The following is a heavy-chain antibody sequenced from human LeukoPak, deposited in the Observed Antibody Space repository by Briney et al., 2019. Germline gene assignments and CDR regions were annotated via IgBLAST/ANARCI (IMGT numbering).Heavy chain of an antibody. D-gene: IGHD6-19*01. J-gene: IGHJ6*02. Sequence: SETLSLTCTVSGGSISNGGFYWSWIRQHPGKGLEWVGFIHYTGSTYYSPSLKSRVTISVDTSNNRFSLRLSSVTAADTAVYCCARDSLSSSDVWGQGTTVTVSS. CDR3: ARDSLSSSDV. V-gene: IGHV4-31*03. CDR1: GGSISNGGFY. CDR2: IHYTGST.